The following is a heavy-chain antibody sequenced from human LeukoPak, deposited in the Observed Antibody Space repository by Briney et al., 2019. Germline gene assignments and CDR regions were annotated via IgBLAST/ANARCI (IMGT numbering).Heavy chain of an antibody. CDR1: GFTVSSND. J-gene: IGHJ4*02. CDR3: AADWPLDY. CDR2: IHIGNST. V-gene: IGHV3-66*01. Sequence: GGSLRLSCAASGFTVSSNDMSWVRQAPGKGLEWVSIIHIGNSTYYADSVKGRFTISRGNSKNTLYLQMNRLIAEDTAVYYCAADWPLDYWGQGTLVTVSS. D-gene: IGHD3/OR15-3a*01.